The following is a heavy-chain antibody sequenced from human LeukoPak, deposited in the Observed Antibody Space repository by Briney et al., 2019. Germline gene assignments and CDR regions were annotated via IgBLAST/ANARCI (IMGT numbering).Heavy chain of an antibody. D-gene: IGHD3-22*01. CDR2: INPSGGST. V-gene: IGHV1-46*03. CDR3: ARGIRPAYYDSSGYYYK. J-gene: IGHJ4*02. Sequence: ASVKVSCKASGYTFTSYYMHWVRQAPGQGLEWMGIINPSGGSTSYAQKFQGRVTMTRDTSTSTVYMELSSLRSEDTAVYYSARGIRPAYYDSSGYYYKWGQGTLVTVSS. CDR1: GYTFTSYY.